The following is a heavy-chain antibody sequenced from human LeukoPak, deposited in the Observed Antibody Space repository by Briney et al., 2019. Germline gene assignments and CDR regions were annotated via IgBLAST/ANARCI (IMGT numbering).Heavy chain of an antibody. CDR1: GFTFSSYS. Sequence: GGSLRLSCAASGFTFSSYSMNWVRQAPGKGLEWVSSISSSSGYIYYADSVKGRFTVSRDNTKNSLYLQMNSLRAEDTAVYYCARDLVTLLPMAKFYFDYWGQGTLVTVSS. D-gene: IGHD2-8*01. V-gene: IGHV3-21*01. CDR3: ARDLVTLLPMAKFYFDY. CDR2: ISSSSGYI. J-gene: IGHJ4*02.